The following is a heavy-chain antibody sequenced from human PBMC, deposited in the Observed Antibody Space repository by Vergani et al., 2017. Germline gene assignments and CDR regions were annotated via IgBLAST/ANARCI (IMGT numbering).Heavy chain of an antibody. J-gene: IGHJ6*03. CDR2: ISASGSST. Sequence: EVQLLESGGGLVQPGGSLRVSCAASGITFKSYAMSWVRQAPGKGLEWVSAISASGSSTHYADSLKGRFTISRDNSKNILYLQMNSLRAEDTPVYHCAKFPPQYTYSPNYYYFYIYVWGKATTVTFSS. D-gene: IGHD5-18*01. V-gene: IGHV3-23*01. CDR3: AKFPPQYTYSPNYYYFYIYV. CDR1: GITFKSYA.